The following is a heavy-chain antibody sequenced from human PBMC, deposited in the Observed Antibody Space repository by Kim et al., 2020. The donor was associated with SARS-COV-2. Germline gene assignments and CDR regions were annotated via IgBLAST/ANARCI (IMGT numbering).Heavy chain of an antibody. CDR3: ARGSPSVKKLRRDGYNPLDY. V-gene: IGHV3-30-3*01. Sequence: GGSLRLSCAASGFTFSSYAMHWVRQAPGKGLEWVAVISYDGSNKYYADSVKGRFTISRDNSKNTLYLQMNSLRAEDTAVYYCARGSPSVKKLRRDGYNPLDYWGQGTLVTVSS. J-gene: IGHJ4*02. CDR2: ISYDGSNK. D-gene: IGHD5-12*01. CDR1: GFTFSSYA.